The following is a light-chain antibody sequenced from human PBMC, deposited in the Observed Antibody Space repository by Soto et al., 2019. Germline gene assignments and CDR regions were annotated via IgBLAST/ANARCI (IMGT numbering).Light chain of an antibody. J-gene: IGKJ2*01. Sequence: EIVLTQSPATLSLSPGERATLSCRASQSVSSYLAWYQQKPGQAPRLLIYDASNRATGIPARFSGSGSGTDFTLTISSLAPEAFAVYYCQQRSDWPLMYTFGQGTKLEIK. CDR1: QSVSSY. CDR2: DAS. CDR3: QQRSDWPLMYT. V-gene: IGKV3-11*01.